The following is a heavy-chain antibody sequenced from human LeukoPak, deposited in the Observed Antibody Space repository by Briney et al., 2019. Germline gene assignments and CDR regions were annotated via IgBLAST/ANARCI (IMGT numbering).Heavy chain of an antibody. V-gene: IGHV3-13*01. CDR1: GFTFSSYD. CDR3: ARGSYGGYCYGMDV. Sequence: GGSLRLSCAASGFTFSSYDMHWVRQATGKGLEWVSAIGTAGDTYYPGSVKGRFTISRENAKNSLYLQMNSLRAGDTAVYYCARGSYGGYCYGMDVWGQGTTVTVSS. CDR2: IGTAGDT. D-gene: IGHD4-23*01. J-gene: IGHJ6*02.